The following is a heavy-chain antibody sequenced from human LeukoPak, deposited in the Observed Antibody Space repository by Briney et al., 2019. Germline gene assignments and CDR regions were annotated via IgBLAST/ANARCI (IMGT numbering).Heavy chain of an antibody. D-gene: IGHD3-22*01. CDR1: GFTFSNYA. J-gene: IGHJ3*02. CDR3: ARDRDDDSSGSIDDAFDI. Sequence: PGGSLRLSCAASGFTFSNYAMSWVRQAPGRGLEWVSAISSSSRSIYNADSVKGRFTISRDNAKRSLYLQMNSLRAEDTAVYYCARDRDDDSSGSIDDAFDIWGQGTMVTVSS. CDR2: ISSSSRSI. V-gene: IGHV3-21*01.